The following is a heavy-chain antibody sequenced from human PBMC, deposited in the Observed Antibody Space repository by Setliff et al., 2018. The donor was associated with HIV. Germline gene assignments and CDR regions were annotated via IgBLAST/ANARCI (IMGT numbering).Heavy chain of an antibody. CDR3: ARNQGNSFGQGFDY. V-gene: IGHV3-72*01. CDR2: ISGSGGSTFYA. D-gene: IGHD5-18*01. Sequence: GGSLRLSCEASGFTLSAYSMNWVRQAPGKGLEWVSAISGSGGSTFYAEYAASVQGRFTISRDESKNSLFLQMNSLSTEDTAVYYCARNQGNSFGQGFDYWGQGTLVTVSS. CDR1: GFTLSAYS. J-gene: IGHJ4*02.